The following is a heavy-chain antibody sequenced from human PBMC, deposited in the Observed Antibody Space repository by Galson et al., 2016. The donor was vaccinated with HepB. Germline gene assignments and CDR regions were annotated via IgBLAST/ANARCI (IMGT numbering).Heavy chain of an antibody. V-gene: IGHV3-21*01. Sequence: SLRLSCAASGFPFSRYGMNWVRQAPGTGLEWVSSISSSSAFIYYADSLKGRFTISRDNAKDSLYLKINRLRGEDTAVYYCARDRGYSGYGAYNWFDPWGQGTLVTVSS. J-gene: IGHJ5*02. D-gene: IGHD5-12*01. CDR2: ISSSSAFI. CDR1: GFPFSRYG. CDR3: ARDRGYSGYGAYNWFDP.